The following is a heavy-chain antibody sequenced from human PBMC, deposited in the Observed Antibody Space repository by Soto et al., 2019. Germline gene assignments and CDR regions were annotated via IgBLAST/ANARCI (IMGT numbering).Heavy chain of an antibody. D-gene: IGHD5-18*01. CDR1: GGSISSSSYY. J-gene: IGHJ6*02. CDR2: IYYSGST. Sequence: PSETLSLTCTVSGGSISSSSYYWGWIRQPPGKGLEWIGSIYYSGSTYYNPSLKSRVTISVDTSKNQFSLKLSSVTAADTAVYYCARRAWIQLWLPYYYYYGMDVWGQGTTVTVSS. CDR3: ARRAWIQLWLPYYYYYGMDV. V-gene: IGHV4-39*01.